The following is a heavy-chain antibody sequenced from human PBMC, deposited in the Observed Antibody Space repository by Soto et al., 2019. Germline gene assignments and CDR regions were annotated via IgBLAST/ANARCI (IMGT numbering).Heavy chain of an antibody. J-gene: IGHJ4*02. D-gene: IGHD3-3*01. CDR2: IYYSGST. CDR1: GGSISGYY. V-gene: IGHV4-59*01. CDR3: ARDSDFWSGSYFDY. Sequence: SETLSLTCTVSGGSISGYYWSWIRQPPGKGLEWIGYIYYSGSTNYNPSLKSRVTISVDTSKNQFSLKLSSVTAADTAVYYCARDSDFWSGSYFDYWGQGTLVTVSS.